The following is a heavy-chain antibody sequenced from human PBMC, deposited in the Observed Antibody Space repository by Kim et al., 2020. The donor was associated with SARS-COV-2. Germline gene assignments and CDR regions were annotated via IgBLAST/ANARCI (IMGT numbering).Heavy chain of an antibody. J-gene: IGHJ3*01. CDR2: T. CDR3: ARDGAEDDAFDV. V-gene: IGHV4-59*01. D-gene: IGHD3-16*01. Sequence: TNSNPSLKSRATISLDISKKQFSLQLTSVTAADTAVYYCARDGAEDDAFDVWGQGTLVTVS.